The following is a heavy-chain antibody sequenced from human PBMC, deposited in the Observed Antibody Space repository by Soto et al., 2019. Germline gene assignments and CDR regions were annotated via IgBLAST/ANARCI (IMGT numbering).Heavy chain of an antibody. V-gene: IGHV3-21*01. CDR1: GFTFSSYS. Sequence: GGSLRLSCAASGFTFSSYSMNWVRQAPGKGLEWVSSISGSSSYIYYADSVKGRFTISRDNAKNSLYLQMNSLRAEDTAVYYCARDRSSSYYFDYWGQGTLVTVSS. CDR3: ARDRSSSYYFDY. J-gene: IGHJ4*02. D-gene: IGHD6-6*01. CDR2: ISGSSSYI.